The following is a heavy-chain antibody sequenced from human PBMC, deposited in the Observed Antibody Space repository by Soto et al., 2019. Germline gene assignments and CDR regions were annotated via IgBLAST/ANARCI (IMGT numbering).Heavy chain of an antibody. D-gene: IGHD6-19*01. CDR3: ARGSEYYFDY. CDR1: GYTFTGYY. CDR2: INPNSGGT. J-gene: IGHJ4*02. Sequence: ASVKVSCKASGYTFTGYYMHWVRQAPGQGLEWMGWINPNSGGTNYAQKFQGWVTMTRDTSISTAYMELSSLRSEDTAVYYCARGSEYYFDYWGQGTLVTVSS. V-gene: IGHV1-2*04.